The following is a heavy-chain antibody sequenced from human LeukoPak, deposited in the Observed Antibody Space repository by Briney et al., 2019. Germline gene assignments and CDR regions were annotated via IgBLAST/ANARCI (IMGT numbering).Heavy chain of an antibody. V-gene: IGHV3-21*01. CDR3: AKEVRDYGDFHFDY. CDR1: GFTFSSYA. J-gene: IGHJ4*02. Sequence: GGSLRLSCAASGFTFSSYAMEWVRQAPGKGLEWVSSITGSSDSIYYADSVKGRFTISRDNAKNSVYLQMNSLRAEDTAVYYCAKEVRDYGDFHFDYWGQGTLVTVSS. D-gene: IGHD4-17*01. CDR2: ITGSSDSI.